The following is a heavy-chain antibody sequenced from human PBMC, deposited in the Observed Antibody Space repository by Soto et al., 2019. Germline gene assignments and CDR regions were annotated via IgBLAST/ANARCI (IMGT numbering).Heavy chain of an antibody. D-gene: IGHD3-10*01. CDR3: ARDLQSRSWGAPMAYFDY. J-gene: IGHJ4*02. CDR2: IIPIFGTA. Sequence: GASVEVSCKASGGTFSSYAISWVRQAPGQGLEWMGGIIPIFGTANYAQKFQGRVTITADESTSTAYMELSSLRSEDTAVYYCARDLQSRSWGAPMAYFDYWGQGTLVTVSS. CDR1: GGTFSSYA. V-gene: IGHV1-69*13.